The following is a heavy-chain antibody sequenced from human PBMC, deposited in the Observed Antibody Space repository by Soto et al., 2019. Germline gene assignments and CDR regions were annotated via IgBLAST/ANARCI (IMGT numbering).Heavy chain of an antibody. CDR3: ARDFAYFDS. CDR2: VYHTGRT. V-gene: IGHV4-61*01. CDR1: GGSFTSGSYS. J-gene: IGHJ4*02. D-gene: IGHD3-3*01. Sequence: SETLSLTCTVSGGSFTSGSYSWSWIRQPPGKGLEWIGYVYHTGRTSYNPSLKSRVSISMDTSKNQFSLNLDSVTAADTAVYFCARDFAYFDSWGQGILLTVSS.